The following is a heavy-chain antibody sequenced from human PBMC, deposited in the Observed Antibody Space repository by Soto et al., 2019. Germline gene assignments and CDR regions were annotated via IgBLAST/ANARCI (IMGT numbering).Heavy chain of an antibody. CDR2: IYSGGST. CDR3: ARDTMYSSSWQSYYYGMDV. CDR1: GFTVSSNY. V-gene: IGHV3-66*01. D-gene: IGHD6-13*01. J-gene: IGHJ6*02. Sequence: HPGGSLRLSCAASGFTVSSNYMSWVRQAPGKGLEWVSVIYSGGSTYYADSVKGRFTISRDNSKNTLYLQMNSLRAEDTAVYYCARDTMYSSSWQSYYYGMDVWGQGTTVTVSS.